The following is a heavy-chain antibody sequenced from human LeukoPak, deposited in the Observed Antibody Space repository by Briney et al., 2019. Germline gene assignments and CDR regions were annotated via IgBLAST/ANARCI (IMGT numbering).Heavy chain of an antibody. J-gene: IGHJ4*02. Sequence: SETLSLTCAVYGGSFSGYYWSWIRQPPGKGLEWIGEINHRGSTNYNPSLKSRVTISVDTSKNQFSLKLSSVTAADTAVYYCARGLGYCSGGSCYGTNYFDYWGQGTLVTVSS. D-gene: IGHD2-15*01. CDR2: INHRGST. CDR3: ARGLGYCSGGSCYGTNYFDY. CDR1: GGSFSGYY. V-gene: IGHV4-34*01.